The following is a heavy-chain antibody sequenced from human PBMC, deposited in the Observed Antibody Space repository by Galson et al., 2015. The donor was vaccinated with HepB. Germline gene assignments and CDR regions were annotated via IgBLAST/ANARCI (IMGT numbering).Heavy chain of an antibody. V-gene: IGHV1-69*06. D-gene: IGHD1-7*01. CDR2: IIPPVDAA. CDR3: ARKNWEHSQIMPGTIDYYYMDV. J-gene: IGHJ6*03. CDR1: GCTFTTLV. Sequence: SVKLSCKASGCTFTTLVFSWARQARGKGLEWMGGIIPPVDAADYAQNFKDRVTITADRSTATVYMELSGLRYEDTAVYYCARKNWEHSQIMPGTIDYYYMDVWGEGTTVTVSS.